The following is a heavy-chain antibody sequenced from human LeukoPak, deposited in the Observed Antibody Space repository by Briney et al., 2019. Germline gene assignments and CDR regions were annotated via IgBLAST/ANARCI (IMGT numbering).Heavy chain of an antibody. CDR1: GFTFSSYG. CDR3: AKDAYDYVWGSAEIFDY. CDR2: ISYDGSNK. V-gene: IGHV3-30*18. Sequence: PGGSLRLSCAASGFTFSSYGMHWVRQAPGKGLEWVAVISYDGSNKYYADSVKGRFTISRDNSKNTLYLQMNSLRAEDTAVYYCAKDAYDYVWGSAEIFDYWGQGTLVTVSS. J-gene: IGHJ4*02. D-gene: IGHD3-16*01.